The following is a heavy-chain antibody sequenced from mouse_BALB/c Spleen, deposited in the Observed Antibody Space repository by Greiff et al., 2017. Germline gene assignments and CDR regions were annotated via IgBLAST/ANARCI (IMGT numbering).Heavy chain of an antibody. CDR2: IYPGDGST. CDR3: ARGSSYWYFDD. CDR1: GYTFTSYD. Sequence: VQLQQSGPELVKPGASVKISCKASGYTFTSYDIHWVKQRPGQGLEWIGWIYPGDGSTKYNEKFKGKATLTADKSSSTAYMQLSSLTSENSAVYFCARGSSYWYFDDWGAGTTVTVSS. J-gene: IGHJ1*01. D-gene: IGHD1-1*01. V-gene: IGHV1S56*01.